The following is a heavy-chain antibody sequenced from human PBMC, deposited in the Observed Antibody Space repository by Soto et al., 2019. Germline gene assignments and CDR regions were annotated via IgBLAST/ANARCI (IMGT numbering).Heavy chain of an antibody. CDR2: ISGSGGST. CDR1: GFTFSSYA. D-gene: IGHD3-10*01. V-gene: IGHV3-23*01. Sequence: EVQLLESGGGLVQPGGSLRLSCAASGFTFSSYAMSWVCQAPGKGLEWVSAISGSGGSTYYADSVKGRFTISRDNSKNTLYLQMNSLRAEDTAVYYCANGWFGVYYYGMDVWGQGTTVTVSS. J-gene: IGHJ6*02. CDR3: ANGWFGVYYYGMDV.